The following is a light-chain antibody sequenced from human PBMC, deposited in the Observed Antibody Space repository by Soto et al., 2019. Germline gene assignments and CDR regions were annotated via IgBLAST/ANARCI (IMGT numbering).Light chain of an antibody. J-gene: IGKJ1*01. CDR1: QSVSSSY. V-gene: IGKV3-20*01. CDR2: GAS. CDR3: HQYGSSRWT. Sequence: DIVLTQSPGTLSFSPGERATLSWRASQSVSSSYLAWYQQQPGQAPRLLMYGASSRATGIPDRFSGSGSGQDFTLTIRRLEAEDFAVYYSHQYGSSRWTVLQGTKLDXK.